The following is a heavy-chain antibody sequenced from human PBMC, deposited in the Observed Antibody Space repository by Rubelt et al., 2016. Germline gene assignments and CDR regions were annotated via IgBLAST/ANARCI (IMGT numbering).Heavy chain of an antibody. V-gene: IGHV3-23*01. CDR2: TSSTGGST. CDR3: TSDRRYFDL. D-gene: IGHD2-21*01. J-gene: IGHJ2*01. CDR1: GFTFSSSA. Sequence: EVQLLESGGDLVQPGGSLRLSCAASGFTFSSSAMSWVRQAPGKGLEWVSGTSSTGGSTSYADSVKGRFTISRDNAKNKLYLQMHSLKYECTAGYYCTSDRRYFDLWGRGTLVTVPS.